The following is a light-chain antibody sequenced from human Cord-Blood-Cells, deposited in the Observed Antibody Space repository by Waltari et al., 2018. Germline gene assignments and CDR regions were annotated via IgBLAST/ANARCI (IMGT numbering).Light chain of an antibody. CDR2: GAS. Sequence: EIVMTQSPATLSVSPGERATLSCRASQSVCSNLAWYQQQPGQAPRLLIYGASTRATGIPASFSGSGSGTEFTLTISSLQSEDFAVYDCQQYNNWPPTWTFGQGTKVEIK. J-gene: IGKJ1*01. CDR1: QSVCSN. CDR3: QQYNNWPPTWT. V-gene: IGKV3-15*01.